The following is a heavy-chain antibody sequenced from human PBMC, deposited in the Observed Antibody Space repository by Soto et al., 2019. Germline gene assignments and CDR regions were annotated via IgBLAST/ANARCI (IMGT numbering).Heavy chain of an antibody. CDR2: IYYSGGT. Sequence: PSETLSLTCTVSGGSISSYYWSWIRQPPGKGLEWIGYIYYSGGTNYNPSLKSRVTISVDTSKNQFSLKLSSVTAADTAVYYCARLRGGDTKWFHPWGQGTLVTVS. CDR1: GGSISSYY. J-gene: IGHJ5*02. CDR3: ARLRGGDTKWFHP. D-gene: IGHD2-21*02. V-gene: IGHV4-59*01.